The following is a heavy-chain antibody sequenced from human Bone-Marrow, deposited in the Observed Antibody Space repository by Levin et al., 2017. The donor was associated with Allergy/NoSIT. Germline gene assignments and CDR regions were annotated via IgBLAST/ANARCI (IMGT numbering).Heavy chain of an antibody. D-gene: IGHD5/OR15-5a*01. Sequence: GGSLRLSCAASGFTFTSYSITWVRQAPGKGLEWVSSISSSGNYIYYADSVKGRFTISRDNARNSVSLQMSSLRGEDRAVYYCARGSTTGGYYFDFWGQGTLVTVSS. V-gene: IGHV3-21*01. CDR3: ARGSTTGGYYFDF. CDR1: GFTFTSYS. J-gene: IGHJ4*02. CDR2: ISSSGNYI.